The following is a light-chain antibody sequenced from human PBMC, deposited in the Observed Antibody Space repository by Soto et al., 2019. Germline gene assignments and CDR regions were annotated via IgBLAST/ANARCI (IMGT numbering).Light chain of an antibody. CDR3: QQYGSSPT. CDR2: GAS. J-gene: IGKJ4*01. V-gene: IGKV3-20*01. CDR1: QSVSSSY. Sequence: EIVLTQSPGTLSLSPGERATLSCRASQSVSSSYLAWYQQKPGQAPRLLIYGASSRATGIPDRFSGSGSGTDFTLTISSLEPEDFAVYSCQQYGSSPTFGGGTKVDIK.